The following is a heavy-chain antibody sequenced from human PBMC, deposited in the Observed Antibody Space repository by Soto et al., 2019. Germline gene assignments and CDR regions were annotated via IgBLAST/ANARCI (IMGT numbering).Heavy chain of an antibody. CDR2: ISYGGSNK. CDR1: GFTFSSYG. J-gene: IGHJ4*02. CDR3: AATWDGYSYGDGVYYFDY. V-gene: IGHV3-30*03. D-gene: IGHD5-18*01. Sequence: QVQLVESGGGVVQPGRSLRLSCAASGFTFSSYGMHWVRQAPGKGLEGVAVISYGGSNKYYAESVKGRFTISRDNSKNTLYLQMNSLRAEDTAVYYCAATWDGYSYGDGVYYFDYWGQGTLVTVSS.